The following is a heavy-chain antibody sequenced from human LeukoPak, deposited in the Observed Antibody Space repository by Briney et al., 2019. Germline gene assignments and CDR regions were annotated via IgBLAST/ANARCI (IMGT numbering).Heavy chain of an antibody. J-gene: IGHJ3*02. CDR1: GYTFTSYY. D-gene: IGHD3-10*01. V-gene: IGHV1-46*01. Sequence: ASVKVSCKASGYTFTSYYMHWVRQAPGQGLEWMGIINPSGGSTSYAQKLQGRVTMTRDTSTSTVYMELSSLRSEDTAVYYCAREHSGSYLADAFDIWGQGTMVTVSS. CDR2: INPSGGST. CDR3: AREHSGSYLADAFDI.